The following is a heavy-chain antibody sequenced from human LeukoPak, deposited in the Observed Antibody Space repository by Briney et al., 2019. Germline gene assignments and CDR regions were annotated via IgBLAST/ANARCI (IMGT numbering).Heavy chain of an antibody. CDR1: GFTFSSYA. V-gene: IGHV3-7*01. CDR3: ARMDIGLVRD. D-gene: IGHD3-10*01. Sequence: PGGSLRLSCAASGFTFSSYAMSWVRQAPGKGLEWVANIKQDGSEKYYVDSVKGRFTIFRDNAKNSLSLQMNSLRAEDTAVYYCARMDIGLVRDWGQGTLVTVSS. J-gene: IGHJ4*02. CDR2: IKQDGSEK.